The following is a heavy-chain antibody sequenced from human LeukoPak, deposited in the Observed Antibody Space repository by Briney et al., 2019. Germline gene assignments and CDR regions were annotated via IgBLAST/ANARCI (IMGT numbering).Heavy chain of an antibody. CDR2: IYYSGST. Sequence: SETLSLTCSVSYDSITPYYWSWIRQPAGKGLEWIGYIYYSGSTNYNPSLKSRVTISVDTSKNQFSLKLSSVTAADTAVYYCARARPYSSGWSLAGNAFDIWGQGTMVTVSS. V-gene: IGHV4-59*01. D-gene: IGHD6-19*01. J-gene: IGHJ3*02. CDR3: ARARPYSSGWSLAGNAFDI. CDR1: YDSITPYY.